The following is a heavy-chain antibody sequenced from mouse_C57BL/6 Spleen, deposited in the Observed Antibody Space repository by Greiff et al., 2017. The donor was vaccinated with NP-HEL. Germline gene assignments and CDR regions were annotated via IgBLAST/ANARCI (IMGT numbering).Heavy chain of an antibody. V-gene: IGHV1-50*01. Sequence: QVQLQQPGAELVKPGASVKLSCKASGYTFTSYWMQWVKQRPGQGLEWIGEIDPSDSYTNYNQKFKGKAILTVDTSSSTAYMQLSSLTSEDSAVYYCARGLLLAGYAMDYWGQGTSVTVSS. J-gene: IGHJ4*01. D-gene: IGHD3-1*01. CDR2: IDPSDSYT. CDR1: GYTFTSYW. CDR3: ARGLLLAGYAMDY.